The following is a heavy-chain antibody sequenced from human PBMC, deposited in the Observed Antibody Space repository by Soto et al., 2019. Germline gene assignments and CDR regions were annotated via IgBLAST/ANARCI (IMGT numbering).Heavy chain of an antibody. CDR3: ARDSGGLGELSAFDY. Sequence: ASVKVSCKASGYTFTGYYMHWVRQAPGQGLEWMGWINPNSGGTNYAQKFQGWVTMTRDTSISTAYMELSRLRSDDTALYYCARDSGGLGELSAFDYWGQGTLVTVSS. V-gene: IGHV1-2*04. D-gene: IGHD3-10*01. CDR1: GYTFTGYY. J-gene: IGHJ4*02. CDR2: INPNSGGT.